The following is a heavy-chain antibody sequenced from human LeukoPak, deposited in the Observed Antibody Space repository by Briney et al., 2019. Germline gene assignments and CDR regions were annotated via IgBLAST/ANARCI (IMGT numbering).Heavy chain of an antibody. J-gene: IGHJ5*02. CDR3: ARGDSSSSWFDP. CDR2: ISPYNGNT. Sequence: ASVKVSCKASGYTFTSYGISWGRQAPGHGLEWMGWISPYNGNTKYAQNLQGRVTMTTDTSTTTAYMELRSLRSDDTAIYYCARGDSSSSWFDPWGQGTLVTVSS. D-gene: IGHD6-6*01. V-gene: IGHV1-18*01. CDR1: GYTFTSYG.